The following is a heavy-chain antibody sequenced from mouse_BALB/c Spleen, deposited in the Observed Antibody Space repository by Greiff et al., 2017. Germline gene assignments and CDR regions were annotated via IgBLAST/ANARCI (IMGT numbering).Heavy chain of an antibody. V-gene: IGHV14-3*02. J-gene: IGHJ2*01. CDR2: IDPENGNT. CDR3: ARSSLNGNFRFDY. CDR1: GFNIKDTY. D-gene: IGHD2-1*01. Sequence: VQLQQSGAELVKPGASVKLSCTASGFNIKDTYMHWVKQRPEQGLEGIGRIDPENGNTKYDPKFQGKATITADTSSNTAYLQLSSLTSEDTAVYYCARSSLNGNFRFDYWGQGTTLTVSA.